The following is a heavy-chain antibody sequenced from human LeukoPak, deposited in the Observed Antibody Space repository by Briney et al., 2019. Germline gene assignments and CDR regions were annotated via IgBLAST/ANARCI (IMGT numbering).Heavy chain of an antibody. J-gene: IGHJ4*02. D-gene: IGHD4-17*01. Sequence: ASVKLSCKASGYIFTGYYMHWVRQAPGQGLEWMGWINPNSGGTNYAQKFQGRVTMTRDTSISTAYMELSRLRSDDTAVYYCARDYGDYHFDYWGQGTLVTVSS. V-gene: IGHV1-2*02. CDR3: ARDYGDYHFDY. CDR2: INPNSGGT. CDR1: GYIFTGYY.